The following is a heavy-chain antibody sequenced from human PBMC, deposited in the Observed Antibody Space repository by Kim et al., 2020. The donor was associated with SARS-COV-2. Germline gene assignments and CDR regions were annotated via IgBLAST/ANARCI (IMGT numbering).Heavy chain of an antibody. Sequence: SVKVSCKASGGTFSSYAISWVRQAPGQGLEWMGGIIPIFGTANYAQKFQGRVTITADESTSTAYMELSSLRSEDTAVYYCARALEYRRRDGYNFYYYYGMDVWGQGTTVTVSS. V-gene: IGHV1-69*13. CDR2: IIPIFGTA. CDR3: ARALEYRRRDGYNFYYYYGMDV. J-gene: IGHJ6*02. CDR1: GGTFSSYA. D-gene: IGHD5-12*01.